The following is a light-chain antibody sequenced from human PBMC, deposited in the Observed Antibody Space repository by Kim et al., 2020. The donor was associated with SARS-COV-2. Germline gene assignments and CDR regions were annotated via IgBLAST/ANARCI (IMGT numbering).Light chain of an antibody. CDR3: QQYYDTARM. CDR1: QSVLYSSNNENY. CDR2: WAS. Sequence: DIVMTQSPDSLAVSLGERATIKCKSSQSVLYSSNNENYLAWYQKKPGQPPKLLLSWASVRESGVPDRFSGSGSGTDFTLTISSLQTGDVAVYYCQQYYDTARMFGQGTKVDIK. J-gene: IGKJ1*01. V-gene: IGKV4-1*01.